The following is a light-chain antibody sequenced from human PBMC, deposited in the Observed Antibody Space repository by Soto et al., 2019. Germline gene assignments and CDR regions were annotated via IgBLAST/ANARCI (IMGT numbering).Light chain of an antibody. CDR1: QSVSSY. CDR2: DAS. CDR3: QQRSNWPQLT. V-gene: IGKV3-11*01. Sequence: EIVLTQSPATLSLSPGERATLSCRASQSVSSYLAWYQQKPGQAPSLLIYDASNRATGIPARFSGSGSGTDFPLTISSLEPEDFAVYYCQQRSNWPQLTFGGGTKVEI. J-gene: IGKJ4*01.